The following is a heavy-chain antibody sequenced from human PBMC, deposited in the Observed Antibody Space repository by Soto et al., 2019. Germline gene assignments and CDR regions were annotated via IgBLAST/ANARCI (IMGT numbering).Heavy chain of an antibody. CDR1: GFSLSNARMG. CDR3: ARTVLYGEYVEVIDY. V-gene: IGHV2-26*01. Sequence: QVTLKESGPVLVKPTETLTLTCTVSGFSLSNARMGVSWIRQPPGKALEWLAHIFSNDEKSYSTSLKSRLTISKDTSKSQVVLTMTNMDPVDTATYYCARTVLYGEYVEVIDYWGQGTLVTVTS. J-gene: IGHJ4*02. CDR2: IFSNDEK. D-gene: IGHD4-17*01.